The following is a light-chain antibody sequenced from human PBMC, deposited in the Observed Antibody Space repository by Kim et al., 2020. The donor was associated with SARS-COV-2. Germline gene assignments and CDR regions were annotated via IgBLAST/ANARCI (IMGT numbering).Light chain of an antibody. J-gene: IGLJ2*01. V-gene: IGLV3-1*01. CDR1: KLGDKY. CDR3: QAWDSSTIVV. Sequence: SPGQTASITCSGDKLGDKYACWYQQKPGQSPVLVIYQDSKRPSGIPERFSGSNSGNTATLTISGTQAMDEADYYCQAWDSSTIVVFGGGTQLTVL. CDR2: QDS.